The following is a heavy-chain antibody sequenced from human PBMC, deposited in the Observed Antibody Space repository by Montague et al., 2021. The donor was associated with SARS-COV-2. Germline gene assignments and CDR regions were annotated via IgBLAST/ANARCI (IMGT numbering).Heavy chain of an antibody. J-gene: IGHJ6*02. D-gene: IGHD6-13*01. Sequence: SETLSLTCAVSGGSISSSNWWSWVRQPPGKGLEWIGGIYHSGSTXYNPSLKSRATISVDKSKNQFSLKLSSVTAADTAVYYCARDRRSWFPPYYYGMDVWGQGTTVTVSS. V-gene: IGHV4-4*02. CDR2: IYHSGST. CDR3: ARDRRSWFPPYYYGMDV. CDR1: GGSISSSNW.